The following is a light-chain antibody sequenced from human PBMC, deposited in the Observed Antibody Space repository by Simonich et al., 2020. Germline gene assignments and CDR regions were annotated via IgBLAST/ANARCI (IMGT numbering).Light chain of an antibody. Sequence: EIVMTQSPATLSVSPGKRATLSCRASQSVSSNSAWYQQKPGQAPRLLIYGASTRATGIPARFSGSGSGTEFTLTISSMQSEDFAVYYCQQYNNWPRTFGQGTKVEIK. V-gene: IGKV3-15*01. CDR1: QSVSSN. CDR3: QQYNNWPRT. CDR2: GAS. J-gene: IGKJ1*01.